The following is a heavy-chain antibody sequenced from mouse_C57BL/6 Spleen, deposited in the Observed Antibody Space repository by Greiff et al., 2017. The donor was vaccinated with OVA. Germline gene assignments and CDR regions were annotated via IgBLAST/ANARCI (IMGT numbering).Heavy chain of an antibody. CDR1: GFTFSDYY. V-gene: IGHV5-12*01. J-gene: IGHJ2*01. CDR2: ISNGGGST. D-gene: IGHD1-1*01. Sequence: EVNVVESGGGLVQPGGSLKLSCAASGFTFSDYYMYWVRQTPEKRLEWVAYISNGGGSTYYPDTVKGRFTISRDNAKNTLYLQMSRLKSEDTAMYYCARQDYGRGYFDYWGQGTTLTVSS. CDR3: ARQDYGRGYFDY.